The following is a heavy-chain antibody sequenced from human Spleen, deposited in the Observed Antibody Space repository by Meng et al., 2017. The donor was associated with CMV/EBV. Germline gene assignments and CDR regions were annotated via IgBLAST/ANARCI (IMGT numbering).Heavy chain of an antibody. CDR3: AKDRYCSSTTCPGSY. CDR2: ISSSGGTT. CDR1: GFTFSSYA. D-gene: IGHD2-2*01. V-gene: IGHV3-23*01. Sequence: GGPLRLSCTASGFTFSSYAMSWVRQAPGKGLEWVSGISSSGGTTYYADSVKGRFTISRDNSKNTLYVQMNSLEAEDTAVYYCAKDRYCSSTTCPGSYWGQGTLVTVSS. J-gene: IGHJ4*02.